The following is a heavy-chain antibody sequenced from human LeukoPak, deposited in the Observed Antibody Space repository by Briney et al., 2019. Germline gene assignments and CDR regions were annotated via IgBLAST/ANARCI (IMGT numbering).Heavy chain of an antibody. V-gene: IGHV4-39*07. J-gene: IGHJ5*02. D-gene: IGHD3-10*01. CDR3: ARAHPLMVRGVIGWFDP. CDR1: GGSISSSSYY. CDR2: IYYSGTT. Sequence: SETLSLTCTVSGGSISSSSYYWGWVRQPPGKGLEWIGTIYYSGTTYYNPSLKSRVTISVDKSRNQFSLKLSSVTAADTAVYYCARAHPLMVRGVIGWFDPWGQGTLVTVSS.